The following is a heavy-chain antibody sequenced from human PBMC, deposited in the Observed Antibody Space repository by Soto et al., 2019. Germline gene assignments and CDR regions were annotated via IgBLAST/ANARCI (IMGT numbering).Heavy chain of an antibody. J-gene: IGHJ4*02. CDR3: AKSPHDYSTYYRTAY. Sequence: PGGSLRLSCAASGFTFSSYAMSWVRQAPGKGLEWVSAISGSGGSTYYADSVKGRFTISRDNSKNTLYLQMNSLRAEDTAVYYCAKSPHDYSTYYRTAYWGQGTRVTVSS. V-gene: IGHV3-23*01. CDR2: ISGSGGST. CDR1: GFTFSSYA. D-gene: IGHD4-4*01.